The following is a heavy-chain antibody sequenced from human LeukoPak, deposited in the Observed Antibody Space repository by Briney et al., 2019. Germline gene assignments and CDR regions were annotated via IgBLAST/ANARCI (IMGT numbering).Heavy chain of an antibody. Sequence: ASVKVSCKVSGYTLTELSMHWVRQAPGKGLEWMGGFDPEDGETIYAQKFQGRVTMTEDTSTDTAYMELSSLRSEDTAVYYCATAAYYYDGSAHPEYFQHWGQGTLVTVSS. CDR2: FDPEDGET. V-gene: IGHV1-24*01. CDR1: GYTLTELS. CDR3: ATAAYYYDGSAHPEYFQH. J-gene: IGHJ1*01. D-gene: IGHD3-22*01.